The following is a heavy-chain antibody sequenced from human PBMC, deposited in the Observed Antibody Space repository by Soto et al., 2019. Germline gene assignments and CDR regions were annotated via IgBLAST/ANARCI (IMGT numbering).Heavy chain of an antibody. D-gene: IGHD3-3*01. Sequence: GASVKVSCKASGYTFTSYGISWVRQAPGQGLEWMGWISAYNGNTNYAQKLQGRVTMTTDTSTSTAYMELRSLRSDDTAVFYCARDQMDFWSGYDPFYYWGQGTLVTVSS. CDR2: ISAYNGNT. V-gene: IGHV1-18*01. J-gene: IGHJ4*02. CDR3: ARDQMDFWSGYDPFYY. CDR1: GYTFTSYG.